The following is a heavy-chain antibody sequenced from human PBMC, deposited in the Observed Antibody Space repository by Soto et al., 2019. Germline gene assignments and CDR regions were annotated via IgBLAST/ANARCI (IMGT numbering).Heavy chain of an antibody. J-gene: IGHJ4*02. CDR3: ARITSYYDSSGYYSGFDY. D-gene: IGHD3-22*01. V-gene: IGHV1-69*13. Sequence: APVKVSCKASGGTFSSYAISWVRQAPGQGLEWMGGIIPIFGTANYAQKFQGRVTITADESTSTAYMELSSLRSEDTAVYYCARITSYYDSSGYYSGFDYWGQGTLVTVSS. CDR1: GGTFSSYA. CDR2: IIPIFGTA.